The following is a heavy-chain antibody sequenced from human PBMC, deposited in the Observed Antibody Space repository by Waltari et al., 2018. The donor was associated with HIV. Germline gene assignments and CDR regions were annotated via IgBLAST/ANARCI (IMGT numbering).Heavy chain of an antibody. J-gene: IGHJ6*02. CDR2: IWYDGVNK. D-gene: IGHD2-15*01. CDR1: GFTFSSYG. CDR3: AREAVVGSYYYYGMDV. V-gene: IGHV3-33*01. Sequence: QEQLVESGGGVVQPGRSLRLSCAASGFTFSSYGMHWVRQAPGTGLARVAVIWYDGVNKYDADSVKGRITISRDNSTNTLYLQMNSLRAEDTAVYYCAREAVVGSYYYYGMDVWGQGTTVTVSS.